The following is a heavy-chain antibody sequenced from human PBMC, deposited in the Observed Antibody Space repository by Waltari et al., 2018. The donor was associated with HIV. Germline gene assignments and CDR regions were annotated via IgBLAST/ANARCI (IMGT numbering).Heavy chain of an antibody. D-gene: IGHD6-19*01. J-gene: IGHJ6*02. Sequence: EVQLVQSGAEVKKPGESLTISCKGSGYSFTSYWIAWVGHMPGKGLEWMGIIYPGDSDTRYSPSFQGQVTISADKSISTAYLQWSSLKASDTAMYYCARPRIAVRNYYGMDVWGQGTTVTVSS. CDR1: GYSFTSYW. V-gene: IGHV5-51*03. CDR2: IYPGDSDT. CDR3: ARPRIAVRNYYGMDV.